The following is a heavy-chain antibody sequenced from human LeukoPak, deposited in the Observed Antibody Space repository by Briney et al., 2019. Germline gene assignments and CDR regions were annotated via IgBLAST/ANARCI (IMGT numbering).Heavy chain of an antibody. CDR1: GFTFSSYS. J-gene: IGHJ3*02. Sequence: PGGSLRLSCAASGFTFSSYSMNWVRQAPGKGLEWVSSISSSSSYIYYADSVKGRFTISRDNAKNSLYLQMNSLRAEDTAVYYCARDRPALRSAFDIWGRGTMVTVSS. CDR2: ISSSSSYI. V-gene: IGHV3-21*01. CDR3: ARDRPALRSAFDI. D-gene: IGHD2-2*01.